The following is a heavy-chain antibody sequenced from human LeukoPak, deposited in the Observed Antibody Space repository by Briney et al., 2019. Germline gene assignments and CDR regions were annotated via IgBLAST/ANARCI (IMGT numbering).Heavy chain of an antibody. CDR3: ARFPPGIAVAGHNDY. D-gene: IGHD6-19*01. Sequence: PSETLSLTCTVSGAPVSSGAYYWSWVRQPPGKGLEWIGYMYYRGSTNYNPSLKSRVIISVDASKNQFSLKLSSATSADTAVYYCARFPPGIAVAGHNDYWGQGTLVTVSS. V-gene: IGHV4-61*08. J-gene: IGHJ4*02. CDR1: GAPVSSGAYY. CDR2: MYYRGST.